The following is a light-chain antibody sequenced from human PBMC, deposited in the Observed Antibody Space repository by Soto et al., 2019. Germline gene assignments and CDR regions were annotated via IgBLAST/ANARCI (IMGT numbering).Light chain of an antibody. V-gene: IGKV1-5*03. CDR1: EDIRTW. J-gene: IGKJ4*01. CDR2: SAS. Sequence: DIHTAQFPSPLSASLGDRFTITCLASEDIRTWLAWYQQKPGKAPKLLIYSASSLETGVPSRFSGSGSGTDFTLTIISLQPDDFAAYFCQQDKSRSLTFGRGTKVDI. CDR3: QQDKSRSLT.